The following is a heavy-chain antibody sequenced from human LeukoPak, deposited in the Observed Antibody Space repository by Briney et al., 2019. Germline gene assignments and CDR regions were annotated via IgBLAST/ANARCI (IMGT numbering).Heavy chain of an antibody. CDR3: ATFMVRGVIAYAFDI. Sequence: PSETLSLTCTVSGGSISSYYWSWIRQPPGKGLEWIGYIYYSGSTNYNPSLKSRVTISVDTSKNQFSLKLSSVTAADTAVCYCATFMVRGVIAYAFDIWGQGTMVTVSS. CDR2: IYYSGST. D-gene: IGHD3-10*01. J-gene: IGHJ3*02. CDR1: GGSISSYY. V-gene: IGHV4-59*01.